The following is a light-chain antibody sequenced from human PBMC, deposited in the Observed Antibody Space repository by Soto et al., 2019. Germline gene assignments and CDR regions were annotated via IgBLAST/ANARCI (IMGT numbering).Light chain of an antibody. CDR2: GAT. CDR3: QQYGSSPT. V-gene: IGKV3-20*01. CDR1: QIVTSNY. Sequence: EIVLTQSPGTLSLSPGEGATLSCRASQIVTSNYLACYQQKPGQAPRLLVYGATSGATGTPDRFSGSGAGTDFTLTISRLEPEDFAVYYCQQYGSSPTFGQGTKVDIK. J-gene: IGKJ1*01.